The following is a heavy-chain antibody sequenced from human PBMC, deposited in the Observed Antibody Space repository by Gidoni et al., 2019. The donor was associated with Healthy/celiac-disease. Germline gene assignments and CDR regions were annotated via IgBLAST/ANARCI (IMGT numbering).Heavy chain of an antibody. CDR2: IWYDGSNK. J-gene: IGHJ4*02. CDR3: ARDGSGSYYSFDY. CDR1: GFTFSSYG. D-gene: IGHD3-10*01. V-gene: IGHV3-33*01. Sequence: QVQLVEPGGGVVQPGRSLRLSCAASGFTFSSYGMHWVRQAPRKGLEWVAVIWYDGSNKYYADSVKGRFTISRDNSKNRLYLQMNRLRAEDTAVYYCARDGSGSYYSFDYWGQGTLVTVSS.